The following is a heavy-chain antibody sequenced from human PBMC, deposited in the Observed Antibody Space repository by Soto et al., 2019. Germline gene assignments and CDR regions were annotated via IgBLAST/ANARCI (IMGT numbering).Heavy chain of an antibody. D-gene: IGHD6-19*01. V-gene: IGHV4-59*01. CDR3: ARFGYSSGWYYFDY. CDR1: GGSISSYY. CDR2: IYYSGST. Sequence: SETLSLTCTVSGGSISSYYWSWIRQPPGKGLEWIGYIYYSGSTNYNPSLKSRVTISVDTSKNQFSLKLSSVTAADTAVYYCARFGYSSGWYYFDYWGQGTLVTVSS. J-gene: IGHJ4*02.